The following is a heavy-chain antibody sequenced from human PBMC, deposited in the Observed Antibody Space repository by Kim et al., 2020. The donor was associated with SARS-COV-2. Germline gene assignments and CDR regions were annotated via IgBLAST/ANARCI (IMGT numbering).Heavy chain of an antibody. CDR3: ASGGALTVFNDH. V-gene: IGHV3-11*01. D-gene: IGHD3-16*01. Sequence: GGSLRLSCAASGFIFADYYMTWIRQAPGKGLEWVSYITSGGEAIYYADSVRGRFTISRDNTNNLLYLHMSSLRPEDTAVYYCASGGALTVFNDHWGQEPSSPSPQ. CDR2: ITSGGEAI. J-gene: IGHJ4*01. CDR1: GFIFADYY.